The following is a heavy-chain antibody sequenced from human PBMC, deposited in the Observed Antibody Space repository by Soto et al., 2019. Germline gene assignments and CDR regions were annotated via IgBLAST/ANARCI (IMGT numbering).Heavy chain of an antibody. D-gene: IGHD3-10*01. Sequence: QVQLQESGPGLVKPSGTLSLPCAVSGGSISSNHWWTWVRQSPGKGLEYIGEISHSGTSNSNPSRKSLVTLSLDKSKHHFSLTLISVTAAHTAVYHCGRDVLMITRGAFDARRQGSLVIVSS. CDR2: ISHSGTS. CDR1: GGSISSNHW. J-gene: IGHJ3*01. V-gene: IGHV4-4*02. CDR3: GRDVLMITRGAFDA.